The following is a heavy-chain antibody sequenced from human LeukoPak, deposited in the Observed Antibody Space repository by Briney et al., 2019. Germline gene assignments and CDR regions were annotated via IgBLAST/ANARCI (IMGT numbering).Heavy chain of an antibody. Sequence: GESLKISCKGSGYSFTSYWIGWVRQMPGKGLEWMGVIHPGDSEIRYSPSFQGQVTTSADKSISTAYLQWRSLKASDTAMYYCARGDSYSGSSGGPAFDIWGQGTMVTVSS. CDR2: IHPGDSEI. V-gene: IGHV5-51*01. CDR3: ARGDSYSGSSGGPAFDI. D-gene: IGHD6-6*01. J-gene: IGHJ3*02. CDR1: GYSFTSYW.